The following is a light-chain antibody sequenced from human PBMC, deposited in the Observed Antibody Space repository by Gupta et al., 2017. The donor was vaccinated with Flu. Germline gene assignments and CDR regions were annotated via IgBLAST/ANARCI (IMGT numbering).Light chain of an antibody. Sequence: EIVLTQSPGTLSLSPGERATLSCRASQSVSSSYLAWYQQKPGQAPRLLIYGASSRATGIPDRFSGSGSGTDFTLTISRLEPEDFAVYYCQQYGGSPLTFGGGTKVE. CDR3: QQYGGSPLT. CDR2: GAS. J-gene: IGKJ4*01. V-gene: IGKV3-20*01. CDR1: QSVSSSY.